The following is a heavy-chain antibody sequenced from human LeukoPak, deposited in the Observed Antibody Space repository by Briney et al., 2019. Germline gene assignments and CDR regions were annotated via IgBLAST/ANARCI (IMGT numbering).Heavy chain of an antibody. D-gene: IGHD1/OR15-1a*01. CDR3: ARSGTSRYYFYGVDV. CDR2: IYYTGTT. CDR1: GGSISSGGYS. Sequence: SQTLSLTCAVSGGSISSGGYSWSWIRQSPGKGLECIGYIYYTGTTNYNPSLTSRVTISVDTSKNQFSLKLTSVTATDTAVYYCARSGTSRYYFYGVDVWGQGTTVTVSS. V-gene: IGHV4-30-4*07. J-gene: IGHJ6*02.